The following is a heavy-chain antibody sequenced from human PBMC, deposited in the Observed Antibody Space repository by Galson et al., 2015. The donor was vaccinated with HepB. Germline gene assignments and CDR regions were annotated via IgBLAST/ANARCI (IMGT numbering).Heavy chain of an antibody. CDR2: LSVNGDIS. J-gene: IGHJ4*02. CDR3: AKVAILGATPHYFDY. V-gene: IGHV3-23*01. CDR1: GFTFTRYT. Sequence: SLRLSCAASGFTFTRYTMGWVRQAPGKGLKWVSSLSVNGDISYYEDSVKGRFTISRDNSKKMVYLQMNGPRAEDTAVYYCAKVAILGATPHYFDYSGQGTLVTVSS. D-gene: IGHD3-16*01.